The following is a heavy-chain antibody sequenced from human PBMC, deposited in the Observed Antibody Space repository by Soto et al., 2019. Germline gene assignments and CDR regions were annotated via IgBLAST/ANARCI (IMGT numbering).Heavy chain of an antibody. V-gene: IGHV3-23*01. J-gene: IGHJ4*02. CDR1: GFTFSSYA. CDR2: ISDSGGAT. CDR3: AKEDFWGREIDC. D-gene: IGHD3-3*01. Sequence: SLRLSCAASGFTFSSYAMNWVRQAPGKGVEWVSRISDSGGATYYAESVKGRFTISRVNSKDTLHLQMSSLRAEDTAVYYCAKEDFWGREIDCWGQGTLVTVSS.